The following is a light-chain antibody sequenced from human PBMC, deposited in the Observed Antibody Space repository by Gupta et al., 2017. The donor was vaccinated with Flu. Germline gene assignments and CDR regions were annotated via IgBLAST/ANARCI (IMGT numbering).Light chain of an antibody. J-gene: IGLJ3*02. V-gene: IGLV1-40*01. CDR1: RSHIGAGYD. CDR2: GNS. Sequence: QSVLTQPPSVSGAPGLRVTHPCTGSRSHIGAGYDVHWYQQLPGTAPKLLIYGNSNRPSGVPDRFSGSKSGTSASLAITGLQAEDEADYYCQSYDSSLSAVFGGGTKLTVL. CDR3: QSYDSSLSAV.